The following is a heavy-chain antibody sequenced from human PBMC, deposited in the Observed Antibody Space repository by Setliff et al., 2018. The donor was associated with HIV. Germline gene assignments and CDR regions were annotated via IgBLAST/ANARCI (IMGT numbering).Heavy chain of an antibody. Sequence: SETLSLTCAVYGGPLSGHYWSWIRQPPGQGLEWIGETSHSGKTNYNPSLKSRVTISVDTSKNQFSLKLSSVTAADTAIYFCAREGGYDYGYTIFYWGQGTLVTVSS. CDR1: GGPLSGHY. CDR2: TSHSGKT. V-gene: IGHV4-34*01. CDR3: AREGGYDYGYTIFY. J-gene: IGHJ4*02. D-gene: IGHD5-18*01.